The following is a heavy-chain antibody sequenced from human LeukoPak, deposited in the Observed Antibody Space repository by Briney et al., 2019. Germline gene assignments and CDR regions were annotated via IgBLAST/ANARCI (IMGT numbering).Heavy chain of an antibody. CDR3: ARGYSSNPLDRHSDNAFDI. D-gene: IGHD6-13*01. J-gene: IGHJ3*02. Sequence: WVRQAPGKGLEWIGSIYYSGSTYYNPSLKSRVTISVDTSKNQFSLKLSSVTAADTAVYYCARGYSSNPLDRHSDNAFDIWGQGTMVTVSS. V-gene: IGHV4-39*01. CDR2: IYYSGST.